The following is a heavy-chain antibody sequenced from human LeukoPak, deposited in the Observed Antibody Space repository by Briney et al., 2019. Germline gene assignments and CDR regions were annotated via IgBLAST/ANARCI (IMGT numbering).Heavy chain of an antibody. J-gene: IGHJ6*02. V-gene: IGHV1-18*01. CDR3: ARVYGDLGGGMDV. CDR1: GYTFTSYG. Sequence: ASVKVSCMASGYTFTSYGISWVRQAPGQGLEWMSWISAYNGNTNYAQTVKGRVTMTTDTSKSTAYMELRSLRSDDTAVYYCARVYGDLGGGMDVWGQGTTVTVSS. D-gene: IGHD4-17*01. CDR2: ISAYNGNT.